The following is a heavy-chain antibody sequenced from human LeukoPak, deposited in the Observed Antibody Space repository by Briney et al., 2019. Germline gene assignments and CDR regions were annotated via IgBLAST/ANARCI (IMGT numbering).Heavy chain of an antibody. Sequence: AGSLRLSCAASGCTFSSYSMNWVRHAPGKGLEWVSSISSSSSYIYYADSVKGRFTISRENAKNSLYLQMNRLRAEDTAVYYCARDFWYCSSTSCYGGAFDIWGQGTMVTVSS. D-gene: IGHD2-2*01. V-gene: IGHV3-21*01. CDR2: ISSSSSYI. CDR1: GCTFSSYS. CDR3: ARDFWYCSSTSCYGGAFDI. J-gene: IGHJ3*02.